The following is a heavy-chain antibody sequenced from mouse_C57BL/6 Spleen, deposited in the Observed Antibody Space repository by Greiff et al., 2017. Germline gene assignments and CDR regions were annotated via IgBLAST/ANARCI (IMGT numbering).Heavy chain of an antibody. CDR3: AREDYGWDY. CDR2: IDPSDSYT. V-gene: IGHV1-59*01. J-gene: IGHJ2*01. D-gene: IGHD1-1*01. Sequence: VQLQQPGAELVRPGTSVKLSCMASGYTFTSYWMHWVKQRPGQGLEWIGVIDPSDSYTNYNQKFKGKATLTVDTSSSTAYMQLSSLTSEDSAVYYCAREDYGWDYWGQGTTLTVSS. CDR1: GYTFTSYW.